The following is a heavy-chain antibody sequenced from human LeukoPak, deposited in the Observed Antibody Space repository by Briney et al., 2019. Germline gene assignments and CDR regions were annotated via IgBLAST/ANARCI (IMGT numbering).Heavy chain of an antibody. J-gene: IGHJ1*01. D-gene: IGHD2-21*02. CDR3: AIAAYCGGDCCLEYFQN. CDR2: ISAYNGNT. Sequence: ASVKVSCKASGYTFNNFGISWVRQAPGQGLEWMGWISAYNGNTNYAQKLQDRVTMTADTSTSTAYVDLRSLRSDDTAVYYCAIAAYCGGDCCLEYFQNWGQGTLVTVSS. CDR1: GYTFNNFG. V-gene: IGHV1-18*01.